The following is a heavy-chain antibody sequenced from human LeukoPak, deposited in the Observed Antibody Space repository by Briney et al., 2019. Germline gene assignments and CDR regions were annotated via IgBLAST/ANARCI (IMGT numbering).Heavy chain of an antibody. CDR3: ARDSRVRDGYNSYYFDY. V-gene: IGHV1-69*13. Sequence: SVKVSCKASGGTFSSYAISWVRQAPGQGLEWMGGIIPIFGTANYAQKFQGRVTITADESTSTAYMELSSLRSEDTAVYHCARDSRVRDGYNSYYFDYWGQGTLVTVSS. D-gene: IGHD5-24*01. CDR1: GGTFSSYA. CDR2: IIPIFGTA. J-gene: IGHJ4*02.